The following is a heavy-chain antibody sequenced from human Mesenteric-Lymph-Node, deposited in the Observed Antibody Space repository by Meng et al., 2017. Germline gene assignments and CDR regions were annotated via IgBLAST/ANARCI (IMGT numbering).Heavy chain of an antibody. J-gene: IGHJ3*02. CDR3: ARIRDAFDI. CDR1: GFTFSDYY. CDR2: ISPTGGSL. Sequence: GGSLRLSCAASGFTFSDYYMTWIRQPPGQGLEWLASISPTGGSLYYADSVKGRFSISRDNAKNSLYLQMNSLRAGDTAVYSCARIRDAFDIWGQGTMVTVSS. V-gene: IGHV3-11*01.